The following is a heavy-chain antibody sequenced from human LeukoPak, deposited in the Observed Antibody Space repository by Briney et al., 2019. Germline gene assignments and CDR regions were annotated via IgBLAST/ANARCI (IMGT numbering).Heavy chain of an antibody. CDR1: GFTFSSYG. CDR3: ARGDGYYEAEYLQH. J-gene: IGHJ1*01. Sequence: GGSLRLSCAASGFTFSSYGMHWVRQAPGKGLEWVSAVWYDGSNKYYGDSVKGRFTISRDNSKKTLYLQMNSLRVEDTAVYYCARGDGYYEAEYLQHWGGGTVVSVS. V-gene: IGHV3-33*01. D-gene: IGHD5-24*01. CDR2: VWYDGSNK.